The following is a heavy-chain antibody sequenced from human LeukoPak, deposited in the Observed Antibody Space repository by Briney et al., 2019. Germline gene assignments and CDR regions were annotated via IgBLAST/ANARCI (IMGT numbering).Heavy chain of an antibody. CDR1: GFTFSNYG. V-gene: IGHV3-23*01. Sequence: GGSPRLSCTASGFTFSNYGLSWVRQAPGKGLEWVAGISGRGDSTYYADSVKGRFTVSRVNSKNTLYLQMDSLRAEDTAVYFCAKDLRGSSSGWSFDYWGQGTLVTVSS. D-gene: IGHD6-19*01. CDR3: AKDLRGSSSGWSFDY. CDR2: ISGRGDST. J-gene: IGHJ4*02.